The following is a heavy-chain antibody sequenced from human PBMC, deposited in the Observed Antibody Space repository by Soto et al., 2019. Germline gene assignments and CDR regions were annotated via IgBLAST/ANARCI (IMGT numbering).Heavy chain of an antibody. D-gene: IGHD3-3*01. CDR2: ISGSGGST. J-gene: IGHJ4*02. V-gene: IGHV3-23*01. CDR3: AKVATHITIFGVVIMGPGDY. Sequence: PGGSLRLSCAASGFTFSSYAMSWVRQAPGKGLEWVSAISGSGGSTYYADSVKGRFTISRDNSKNTLYLQMNSLRAEDTAVYYCAKVATHITIFGVVIMGPGDYWGQGTLVTVSS. CDR1: GFTFSSYA.